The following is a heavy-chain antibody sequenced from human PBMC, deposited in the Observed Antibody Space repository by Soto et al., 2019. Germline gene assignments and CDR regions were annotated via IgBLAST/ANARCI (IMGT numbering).Heavy chain of an antibody. CDR1: GFTFSSYA. J-gene: IGHJ6*02. CDR2: ISYDGSNK. V-gene: IGHV3-30-3*01. Sequence: SLRLSCAASGFTFSSYAMHWVRQAPGKGLEWVAVISYDGSNKYYADSVKGRFTISRDNSKNTLYLQMNSLRAEDTAVYYCARDRVAAAGQRYYYYYYGMDVWGQGTTVTVSS. CDR3: ARDRVAAAGQRYYYYYYGMDV. D-gene: IGHD6-13*01.